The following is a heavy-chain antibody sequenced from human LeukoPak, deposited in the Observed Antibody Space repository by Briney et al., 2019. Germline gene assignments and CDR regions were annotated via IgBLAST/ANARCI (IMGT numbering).Heavy chain of an antibody. V-gene: IGHV4-38-2*02. CDR1: GYSIRNGFY. CDR2: IYHSGNT. J-gene: IGHJ6*03. Sequence: SGTLSLSCTVSGYSIRNGFYWGWIRQPPGKGLEWIGSIYHSGNTYYNPSLKSRVNISVDTSKNQFSLKLSSVTAADTAVYYCARDNWNSGYMDVWGKGTTVTVSS. D-gene: IGHD1-7*01. CDR3: ARDNWNSGYMDV.